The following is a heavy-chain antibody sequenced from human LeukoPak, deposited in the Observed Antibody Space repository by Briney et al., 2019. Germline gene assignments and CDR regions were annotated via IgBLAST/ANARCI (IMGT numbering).Heavy chain of an antibody. CDR3: ARRAELGMRYFDF. CDR2: IYPGDSDT. J-gene: IGHJ5*01. V-gene: IGHV5-51*01. D-gene: IGHD7-27*01. CDR1: GYSFTTSW. Sequence: GESLKISCKGSGYSFTTSWIGWVRQMPGKGLEWMGIIYPGDSDTRYSPSFQGQVTISADKSISTAYLQWSSLKASDTAIYFCARRAELGMRYFDFWGQGALLVVSS.